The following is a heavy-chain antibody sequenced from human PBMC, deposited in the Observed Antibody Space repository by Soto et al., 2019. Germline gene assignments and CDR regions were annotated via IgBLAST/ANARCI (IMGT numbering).Heavy chain of an antibody. CDR1: GGSFSDYY. J-gene: IGHJ4*02. D-gene: IGHD2-2*01. CDR3: ARLFPRVVPAAIYFAY. Sequence: SETLSLTCAVYGGSFSDYYWSWIRQPPGKGLEWIGEINHSGSTNYNPSLKSRVTISVGPSKNQFSLKVKSVAAADTAVYYCARLFPRVVPAAIYFAYWGQGTLVTVSS. CDR2: INHSGST. V-gene: IGHV4-34*01.